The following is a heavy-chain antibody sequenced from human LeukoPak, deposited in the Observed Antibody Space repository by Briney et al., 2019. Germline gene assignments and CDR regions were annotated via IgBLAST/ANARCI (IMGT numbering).Heavy chain of an antibody. J-gene: IGHJ6*02. V-gene: IGHV4-59*12. CDR2: IYYSGST. CDR3: ARENGGNSVFYYGMDV. Sequence: PSETLSLTCTVPGGSISSYYWSWIRQPPGKGLEWIGYIYYSGSTYYNPSLKSRVTISVDTSKNQFSLKLSSVTAADTAVYYCARENGGNSVFYYGMDVWGQGTTVTVSS. D-gene: IGHD4-23*01. CDR1: GGSISSYY.